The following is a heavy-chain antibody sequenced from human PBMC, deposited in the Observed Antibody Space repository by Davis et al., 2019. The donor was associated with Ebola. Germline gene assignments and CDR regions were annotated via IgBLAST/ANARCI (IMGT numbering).Heavy chain of an antibody. D-gene: IGHD3-10*01. Sequence: AASVKVSCKASGYTFTSYYMHWVRQAPGQGLEWMGIINPSGDSTNYAQKFQGRATMARDTSTSTAYMELTSLTSDDTAVYYCARDKMVRTDNWFDPWGQGTLVTVSS. J-gene: IGHJ5*02. CDR1: GYTFTSYY. CDR3: ARDKMVRTDNWFDP. V-gene: IGHV1-46*01. CDR2: INPSGDST.